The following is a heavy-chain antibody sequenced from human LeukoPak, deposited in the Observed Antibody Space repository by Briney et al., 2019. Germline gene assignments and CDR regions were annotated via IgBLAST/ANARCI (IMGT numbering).Heavy chain of an antibody. V-gene: IGHV1-18*01. CDR2: ISAYNGNT. CDR3: ARVAVAQYYFDY. D-gene: IGHD4-23*01. J-gene: IGHJ4*02. CDR1: GYTFTNYG. Sequence: ASVKVPCKASGYTFTNYGINWVRQVPGQGLEWMGWISAYNGNTNYAQNLQGRVTMTTDTSTSTAYVELRNLRSDDTAVYYCARVAVAQYYFDYWGQGTLVTVSS.